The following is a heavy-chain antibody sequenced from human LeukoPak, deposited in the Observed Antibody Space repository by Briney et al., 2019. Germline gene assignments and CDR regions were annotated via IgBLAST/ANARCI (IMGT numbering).Heavy chain of an antibody. V-gene: IGHV3-64*01. J-gene: IGHJ6*03. CDR3: ARNYYMDV. Sequence: GGSLRLSCAASGFTFSSYAMHWVRQAPGKGLEYVSAISSNGGSTHYANSVKGRFTISRDNSKNTLYLQMGSLRAEDMAVYYCARNYYMDVWAKGPRSPSP. CDR2: ISSNGGST. CDR1: GFTFSSYA.